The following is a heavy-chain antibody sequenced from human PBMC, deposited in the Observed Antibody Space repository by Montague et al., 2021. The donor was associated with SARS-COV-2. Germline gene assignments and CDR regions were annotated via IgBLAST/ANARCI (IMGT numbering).Heavy chain of an antibody. CDR3: AHKRGLLLSDAIDI. CDR2: IYWDADK. CDR1: GFSLSTSGVG. J-gene: IGHJ3*02. V-gene: IGHV2-5*02. Sequence: PALVKPTQTLTLTCTFSGFSLSTSGVGVGWIRQPPGKALEWLALIYWDADKRYSLSLKSRLTISKDTSKNQVVLTMTNMDPVDTATYYCAHKRGLLLSDAIDIWGQGTMVTVSS. D-gene: IGHD1-26*01.